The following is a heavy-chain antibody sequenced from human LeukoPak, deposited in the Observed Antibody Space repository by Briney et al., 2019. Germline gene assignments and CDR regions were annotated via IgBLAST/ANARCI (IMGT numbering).Heavy chain of an antibody. CDR1: GYTFTSHY. J-gene: IGHJ5*02. Sequence: GASVKVSCKASGYTFTSHYMHWVRQAPGQGLEWMGIINPSGGSTSYAQKFQGRVTMTRNTSISTAYMELSSLRSEDTAVYYCARGRAQVWFDPWGQGTLVTVSS. V-gene: IGHV1-46*01. CDR3: ARGRAQVWFDP. CDR2: INPSGGST.